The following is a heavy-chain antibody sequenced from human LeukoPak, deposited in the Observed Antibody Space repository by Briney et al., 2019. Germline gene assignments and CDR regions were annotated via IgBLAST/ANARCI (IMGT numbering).Heavy chain of an antibody. Sequence: SETLSLTCAVYGGSFSGYYWSWIRQPPGKGLEWIGEINHSGSTNYNPSLKSRVTISVDTSKNQFSLKLSSVTAADTAVYYCARHRHAPDFENWGQGTLVTVSS. J-gene: IGHJ4*02. CDR1: GGSFSGYY. CDR3: ARHRHAPDFEN. V-gene: IGHV4-34*01. CDR2: INHSGST.